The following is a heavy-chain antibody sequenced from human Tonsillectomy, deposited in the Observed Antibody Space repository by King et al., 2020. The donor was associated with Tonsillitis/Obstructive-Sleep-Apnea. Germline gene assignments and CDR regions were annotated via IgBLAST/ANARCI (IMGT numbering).Heavy chain of an antibody. D-gene: IGHD3-3*01. Sequence: VQLVESGGGWVKPGGALRLSCAATGFTCSNAWMSWVRQAPGKGLEWVGRMKSKTDGGTTDNAAPVKGRFHISRDDSKNTLYLQMNSLKTEDPAVYYCTTRSPIYDFWSGYPYFDYWGQGTLVTVSS. V-gene: IGHV3-15*01. CDR3: TTRSPIYDFWSGYPYFDY. J-gene: IGHJ4*02. CDR1: GFTCSNAW. CDR2: MKSKTDGGTT.